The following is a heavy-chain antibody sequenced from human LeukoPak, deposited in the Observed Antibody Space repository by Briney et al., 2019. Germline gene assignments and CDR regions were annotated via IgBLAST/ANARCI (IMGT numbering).Heavy chain of an antibody. J-gene: IGHJ4*02. V-gene: IGHV1-18*01. CDR1: GYTFTSYG. Sequence: GASVKVSCKASGYTFTSYGISWVRQAPRQGLEWMGWISAYNGNTNYAQKLQGRVTMTTDTSTSTAYMELRSLRSDDTAVYYCARVTISNIMITFGEFDYWGQGTLVTVSS. CDR2: ISAYNGNT. CDR3: ARVTISNIMITFGEFDY. D-gene: IGHD3-16*01.